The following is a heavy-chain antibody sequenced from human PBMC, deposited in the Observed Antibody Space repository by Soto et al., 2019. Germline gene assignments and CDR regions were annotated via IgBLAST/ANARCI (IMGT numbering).Heavy chain of an antibody. CDR1: GFTFSRFW. Sequence: GGSLRLSCTASGFTFSRFWMSWVRQAPGKGLEWVANIKEDGSEKYYVDSVTGRFSLSRDNAENSVYLQMDSLRAEDTAVYYCARDSAGYDLWGQGTKVTVSS. J-gene: IGHJ3*01. CDR2: IKEDGSEK. V-gene: IGHV3-7*05. D-gene: IGHD3-10*01. CDR3: ARDSAGYDL.